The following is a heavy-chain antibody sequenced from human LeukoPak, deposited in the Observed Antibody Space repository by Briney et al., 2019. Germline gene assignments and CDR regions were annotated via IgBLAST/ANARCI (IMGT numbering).Heavy chain of an antibody. CDR1: GFTVSSNY. V-gene: IGHV3-53*01. J-gene: IGHJ4*02. Sequence: PGGSLRLSCAASGFTVSSNYMSWVRQAPGKGLEWVSVIYSGGSTYYADSVKGRFTISRDNSKNTLYLQMNSLRAGDTAVYYCATAYCGGDCYPIPYYFDYWGQGTLVTASS. CDR3: ATAYCGGDCYPIPYYFDY. CDR2: IYSGGST. D-gene: IGHD2-21*02.